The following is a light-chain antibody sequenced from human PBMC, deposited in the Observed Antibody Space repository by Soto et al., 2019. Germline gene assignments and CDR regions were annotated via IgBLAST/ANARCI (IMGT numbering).Light chain of an antibody. CDR3: CSYVGSSTSYV. Sequence: QSALTQTASVSGSPGQSITISCTGTGSDVGNYNLVSWYQQHPGKAPKLMMYEVTKRPSGVSNRFSGSKSGNTASLTISGLQAEDEADYYCCSYVGSSTSYVFGIGTKLTVL. J-gene: IGLJ1*01. V-gene: IGLV2-23*02. CDR1: GSDVGNYNL. CDR2: EVT.